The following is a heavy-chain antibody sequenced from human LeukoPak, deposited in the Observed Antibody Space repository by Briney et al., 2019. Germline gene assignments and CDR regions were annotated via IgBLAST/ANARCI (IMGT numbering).Heavy chain of an antibody. Sequence: SETLSLTCAVYGGSFSGYYWSWIRQPPGNGLEWIGEINHSGSTNYNPSLKSRVTISVDTSKNQFYLKLSSVTAADTAVYYCASRYYYYGMDVWGQGTTVTVSS. J-gene: IGHJ6*02. CDR3: ASRYYYYGMDV. CDR2: INHSGST. CDR1: GGSFSGYY. V-gene: IGHV4-34*01.